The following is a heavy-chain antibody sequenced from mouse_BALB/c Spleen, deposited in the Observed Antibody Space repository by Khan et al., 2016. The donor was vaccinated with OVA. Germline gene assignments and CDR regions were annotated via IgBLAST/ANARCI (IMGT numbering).Heavy chain of an antibody. CDR2: MIFSGNT. D-gene: IGHD2-14*01. CDR3: ARSTYRYAFAY. J-gene: IGHJ3*01. CDR1: GDSITSGY. V-gene: IGHV3-8*02. Sequence: EVQLQESGPSLVKPSQTLSLTCSVTGDSITSGYWSWLRKFPGNKLEYMGYMIFSGNTYYNPSLKSRISITRHTSKNQYYLQLNSVTTEDTATYYCARSTYRYAFAYWGQGTLVTVSA.